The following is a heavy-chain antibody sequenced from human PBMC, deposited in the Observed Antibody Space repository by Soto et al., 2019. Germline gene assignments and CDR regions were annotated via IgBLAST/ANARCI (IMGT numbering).Heavy chain of an antibody. J-gene: IGHJ3*02. V-gene: IGHV4-30-2*01. CDR3: ASWIRSSGYFRSFDI. CDR1: GGSISSVAYS. CDR2: ISHSGIA. D-gene: IGHD3-22*01. Sequence: PSESLALTCTVSGGSISSVAYSWSWIRQPPGKGLEWIGFISHSGIADYNPSLKSRVTISVDVSKNQFSLRLSYVTAADTAMYYCASWIRSSGYFRSFDIWGQGTMVPTSS.